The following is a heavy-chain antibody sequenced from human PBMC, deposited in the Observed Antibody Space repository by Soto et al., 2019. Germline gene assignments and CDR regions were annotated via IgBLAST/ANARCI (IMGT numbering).Heavy chain of an antibody. CDR2: VYYSGST. V-gene: IGHV4-39*01. CDR3: ARHQDYYDSSGYFDY. D-gene: IGHD3-22*01. CDR1: GGSVSSSIYY. J-gene: IGHJ4*02. Sequence: KASETLSLTCTVSGGSVSSSIYYWGWIRQPPGKGLEWIGSVYYSGSTYYNPSLKSRVTISVDTSKNQFSLDLSSVTAADTAVYYCARHQDYYDSSGYFDYWGQGALVTVSS.